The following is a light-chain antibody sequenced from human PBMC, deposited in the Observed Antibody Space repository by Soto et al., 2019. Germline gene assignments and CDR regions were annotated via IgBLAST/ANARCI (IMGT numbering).Light chain of an antibody. V-gene: IGKV1-39*01. J-gene: IGKJ1*01. Sequence: DIQMTQSPSSLSASVGDRVTINCRASQSISSYLNWYQQKPGKAPKLLIYAASSLQSGVPSRFSGSGSGTDLTLTISSLKPEDVATYYCQHSYSTPRAIGQLTKVDVK. CDR1: QSISSY. CDR2: AAS. CDR3: QHSYSTPRA.